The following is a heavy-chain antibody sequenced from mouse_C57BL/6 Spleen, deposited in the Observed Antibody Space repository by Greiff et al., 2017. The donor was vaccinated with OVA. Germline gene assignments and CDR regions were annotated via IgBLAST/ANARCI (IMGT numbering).Heavy chain of an antibody. CDR3: ARSRLQYYFDY. CDR2: IYPGSGNT. J-gene: IGHJ2*01. CDR1: GYTFTDYY. V-gene: IGHV1-76*01. Sequence: VQLQESGAELVRPGASVKLSCKASGYTFTDYYINWVKQRPGQGLEWIARIYPGSGNTYYNEKFKGKATLTAEKSSSTAYMQLSGLTSEDSAVYFCARSRLQYYFDYWGQGTTLTVSS. D-gene: IGHD2-4*01.